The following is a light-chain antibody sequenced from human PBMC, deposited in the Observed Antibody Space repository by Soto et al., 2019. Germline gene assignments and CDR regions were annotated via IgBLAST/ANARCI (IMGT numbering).Light chain of an antibody. CDR3: SSYAGSRV. CDR2: EVT. Sequence: QSALTQPPSASGSLGQSVTISCTGTSNDVGGYNYVSWYQQHPGKAPKLIIYEVTERPSGVPDRFSGSKSGNTASLTVSGLQADDEADYYCSSYAGSRVFGGGTKVTVL. CDR1: SNDVGGYNY. V-gene: IGLV2-8*01. J-gene: IGLJ2*01.